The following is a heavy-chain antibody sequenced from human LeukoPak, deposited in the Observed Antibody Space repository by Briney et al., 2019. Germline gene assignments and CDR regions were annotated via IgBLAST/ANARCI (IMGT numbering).Heavy chain of an antibody. Sequence: RGSLRLSCAGSGFTSSTYAMSWVRQAPGKGLEWVSAISSGRTTYYVDFVKGRFTISRDNSKNTLYLQMNSLRAEDTAVYYCAKHSMFGGGHFDYWGQGTLVTVSS. CDR1: GFTSSTYA. D-gene: IGHD3-16*01. CDR3: AKHSMFGGGHFDY. V-gene: IGHV3-23*01. CDR2: ISSGRTT. J-gene: IGHJ4*02.